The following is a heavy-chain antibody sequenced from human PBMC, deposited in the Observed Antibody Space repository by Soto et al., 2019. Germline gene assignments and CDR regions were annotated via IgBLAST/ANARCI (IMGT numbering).Heavy chain of an antibody. J-gene: IGHJ5*02. D-gene: IGHD3-3*01. CDR2: INHSGST. Sequence: QVQLQQWGAGLLKPSETLSLTCAVYGGSFSGYYWSWIRQPPGKGLEWIGEINHSGSTNYNPSLKSRVTISVDTSKNQFSLKLSSVTAADTAVYYCARKRGSYYYFWSGYYGGFDPWGQGTLVTVSS. CDR1: GGSFSGYY. V-gene: IGHV4-34*01. CDR3: ARKRGSYYYFWSGYYGGFDP.